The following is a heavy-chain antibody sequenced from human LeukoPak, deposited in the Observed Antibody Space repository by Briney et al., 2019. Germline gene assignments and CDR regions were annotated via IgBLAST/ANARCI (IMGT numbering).Heavy chain of an antibody. CDR2: INPNSGGT. CDR1: GYTFTGYY. CDR3: ASYYYGSSGYYYLYFQH. D-gene: IGHD3-22*01. Sequence: ASVKVSCKASGYTFTGYYMHWVRQAPGQGLEWMGRINPNSGGTNYAQKFQGRVTMTRDTSISTAYMELSRLRSDDTAVYYCASYYYGSSGYYYLYFQHWGQGTLVTVSS. J-gene: IGHJ1*01. V-gene: IGHV1-2*06.